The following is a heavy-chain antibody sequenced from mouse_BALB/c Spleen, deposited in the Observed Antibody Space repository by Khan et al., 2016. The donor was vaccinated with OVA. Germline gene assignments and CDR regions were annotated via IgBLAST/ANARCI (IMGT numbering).Heavy chain of an antibody. Sequence: VQLQESGPGLVQPSQSLSITCTVSGFSLNTYGIHWIRQSQGKGLEWLGVIRSGGSTDYNGAFISRLNITKDNSKSQVFFKMNSLQADDTAIYXCARNSYMYDFTYWGQGTLVTVSA. D-gene: IGHD2-14*01. CDR1: GFSLNTYG. CDR3: ARNSYMYDFTY. CDR2: IRSGGST. V-gene: IGHV2-2*01. J-gene: IGHJ3*01.